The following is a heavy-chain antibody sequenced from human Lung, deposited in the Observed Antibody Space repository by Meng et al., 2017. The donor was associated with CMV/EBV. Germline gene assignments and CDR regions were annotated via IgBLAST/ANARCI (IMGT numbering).Heavy chain of an antibody. Sequence: ASXXVSCKASGGTFSSYKIDWVRQAPGQGLEWMGWIHPHRGDTNYAQQFQGRVTLTRDTSINTGYMELTRLTSDDTAVYYCARDNNWGPDYWGQGTLVTVSS. V-gene: IGHV1-2*02. CDR1: GGTFSSYK. D-gene: IGHD7-27*01. J-gene: IGHJ4*02. CDR3: ARDNNWGPDY. CDR2: IHPHRGDT.